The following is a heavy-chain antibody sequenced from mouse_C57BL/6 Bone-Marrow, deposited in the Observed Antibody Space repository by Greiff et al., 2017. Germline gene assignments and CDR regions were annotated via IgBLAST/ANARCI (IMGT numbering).Heavy chain of an antibody. V-gene: IGHV1-69*01. Sequence: QVQLQQPGAELVMPGASVKLSCKASGYTFTSYWMHWVKQRPGQGLEWIGEIDPSDSYTNYNQKFKGKSTLTVDKSSSTAYMQLSSLTSEDSAVYYWARNWDCWYFDVWGTGTTVTVSS. CDR2: IDPSDSYT. J-gene: IGHJ1*03. CDR3: ARNWDCWYFDV. CDR1: GYTFTSYW. D-gene: IGHD4-1*01.